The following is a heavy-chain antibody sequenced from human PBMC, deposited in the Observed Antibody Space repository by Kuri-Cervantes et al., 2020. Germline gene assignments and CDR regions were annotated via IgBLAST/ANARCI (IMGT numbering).Heavy chain of an antibody. Sequence: SETLSLTCTVSGGSISSGDYYWSWIRQPPGKGLEWSGYIYYSGSTYYNPSLKSRVTISVDTSKNQFSLKLSSVTAADTAVYYCARGRRDSPYYDILTAVPPPVLDYWGQGTLVTVSS. V-gene: IGHV4-30-4*02. CDR3: ARGRRDSPYYDILTAVPPPVLDY. CDR2: IYYSGST. J-gene: IGHJ4*02. CDR1: GGSISSGDYY. D-gene: IGHD3-9*01.